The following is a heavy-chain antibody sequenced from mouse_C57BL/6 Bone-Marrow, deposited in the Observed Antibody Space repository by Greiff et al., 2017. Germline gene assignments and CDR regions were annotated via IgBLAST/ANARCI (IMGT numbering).Heavy chain of an antibody. CDR3: VRAGYDYAWFAY. D-gene: IGHD2-4*01. CDR2: IRSKSNNYAT. CDR1: GFSFNTYA. Sequence: EVHLVESGGGLVQPKGSLQLSCAASGFSFNTYAMNWVRQAPGKGLEWVARIRSKSNNYATYYADSVKDRFTISRDDSESMLYLQMNNLKTEDTAMYYCVRAGYDYAWFAYWGQGTLVTVSA. J-gene: IGHJ3*01. V-gene: IGHV10-1*01.